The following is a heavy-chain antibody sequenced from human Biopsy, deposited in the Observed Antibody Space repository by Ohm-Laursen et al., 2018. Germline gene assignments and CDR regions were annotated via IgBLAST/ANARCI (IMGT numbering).Heavy chain of an antibody. CDR3: ARGGEGSGSFVKPPKTWFDP. Sequence: SLRLSCTASGFTFSDHYMEWVRQAPGRGLEWVGRSRNKANGYTTEYAASVKGRFTISRDNAENSLYLEMNSLRTEDTAVYYCARGGEGSGSFVKPPKTWFDPWGQGTLVTVSS. J-gene: IGHJ5*02. D-gene: IGHD3-10*01. CDR2: SRNKANGYTT. V-gene: IGHV3-72*01. CDR1: GFTFSDHY.